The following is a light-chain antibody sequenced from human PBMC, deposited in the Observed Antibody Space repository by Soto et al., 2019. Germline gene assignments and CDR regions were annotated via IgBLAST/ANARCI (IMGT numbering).Light chain of an antibody. CDR3: QQYNSYPT. V-gene: IGKV1-5*01. J-gene: IGKJ1*01. CDR2: DAS. Sequence: DIQMTQSPSTLSASVGDRVTITCWASQSISSWLAWYQQKPGKAPKLLIYDASSLESGVPSRLSGSGSGTEFTLTISSLQPDDFATYYCQQYNSYPTFGQGTKVDIK. CDR1: QSISSW.